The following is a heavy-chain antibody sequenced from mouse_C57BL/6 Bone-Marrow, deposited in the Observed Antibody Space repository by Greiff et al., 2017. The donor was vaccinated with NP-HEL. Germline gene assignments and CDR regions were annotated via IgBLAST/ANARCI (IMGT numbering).Heavy chain of an antibody. J-gene: IGHJ2*01. CDR1: GFSLTSYA. Sequence: VKVVESGPGLVAPSQSLSIPCTVSGFSLTSYAISWVRQPPGKGLEWLGVIWPGGGTNYNSALKSRLSISKDNSKSQVFLKMNSLQTDDTARYYCARGDSSGYVPYFDYWGQGTTLTVSS. CDR3: ARGDSSGYVPYFDY. CDR2: IWPGGGT. V-gene: IGHV2-9-1*01. D-gene: IGHD3-2*02.